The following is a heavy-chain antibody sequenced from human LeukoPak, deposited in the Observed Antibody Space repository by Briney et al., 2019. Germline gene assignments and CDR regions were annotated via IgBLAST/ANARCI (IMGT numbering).Heavy chain of an antibody. CDR1: GFTFSSYA. J-gene: IGHJ4*02. Sequence: PGGYLRLSCAASGFTFSSYAMHWVRQAPGKGLEWVAVISYDGSNKYYADSVKGRFTISRDNSKNTLYVQMNSLRAEDTAVYYCARDHGSSGWYETVDYWGQGTLVTVSS. D-gene: IGHD6-19*01. CDR3: ARDHGSSGWYETVDY. CDR2: ISYDGSNK. V-gene: IGHV3-30-3*01.